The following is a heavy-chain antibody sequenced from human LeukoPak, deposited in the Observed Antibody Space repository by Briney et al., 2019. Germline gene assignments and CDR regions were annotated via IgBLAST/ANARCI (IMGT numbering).Heavy chain of an antibody. D-gene: IGHD6-6*01. CDR3: ARGVEYSSSYPFDY. J-gene: IGHJ4*02. CDR2: MNPNSGNT. V-gene: IGHV1-8*01. Sequence: GASVKFSCKASGYTFTSYDINWVRQATGQGLEWMGWMNPNSGNTGYAQKFQGRVTMTRNTSISTAYMELSSLRSEDTAVYYCARGVEYSSSYPFDYWGQGTLVTVSS. CDR1: GYTFTSYD.